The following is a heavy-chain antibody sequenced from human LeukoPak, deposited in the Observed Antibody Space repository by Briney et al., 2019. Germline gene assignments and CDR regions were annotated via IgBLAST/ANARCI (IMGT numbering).Heavy chain of an antibody. CDR1: GFTFSDHY. Sequence: GGSLRLSCAASGFTFSDHYMDWVRQAPGKGLEWVGRTRNKANSYTTEYAASVKGRFTVSRDDSKNSLYLQMNSLKPEDTAVYYCVRNHRHWFDPWGQGTLVTVSS. CDR2: TRNKANSYTT. J-gene: IGHJ5*02. V-gene: IGHV3-72*01. CDR3: VRNHRHWFDP.